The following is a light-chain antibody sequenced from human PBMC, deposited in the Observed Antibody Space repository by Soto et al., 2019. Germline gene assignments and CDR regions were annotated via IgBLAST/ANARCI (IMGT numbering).Light chain of an antibody. Sequence: EIGLTQSPATLSLSPGERATLSCRASQSIGLAIAWYQHKPGQAPRLLIFDASQRATGIPARFRGSGSGTDFTLSISSLEPEDFAVYYCQQRTDRPPWPFGQGTKVDFK. V-gene: IGKV3-11*01. CDR1: QSIGLA. J-gene: IGKJ1*01. CDR2: DAS. CDR3: QQRTDRPPWP.